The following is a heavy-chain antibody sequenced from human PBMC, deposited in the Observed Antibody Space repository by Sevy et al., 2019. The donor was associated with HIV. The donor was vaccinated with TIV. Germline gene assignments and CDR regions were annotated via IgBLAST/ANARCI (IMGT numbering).Heavy chain of an antibody. J-gene: IGHJ3*02. CDR1: GFTFSNYA. D-gene: IGHD2-15*01. Sequence: GESLKISCAASGFTFSNYAMNWVRQAPGKGLEWVSAISGGGSGDDTYYADSVKGRFTISRDNSKNTLYLQMNSLRAEDTAVYYCAKDSVVVVGDAFDIWGQGTMVTVSS. CDR2: ISGGGSGDDT. CDR3: AKDSVVVVGDAFDI. V-gene: IGHV3-23*01.